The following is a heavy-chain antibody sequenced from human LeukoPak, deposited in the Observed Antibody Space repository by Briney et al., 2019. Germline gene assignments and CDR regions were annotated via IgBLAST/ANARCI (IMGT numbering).Heavy chain of an antibody. Sequence: PGRSLRLSCAASGLTVSSYMSWVRQAPGKGLQWVSVIYSGGSIYYADSVKGRFTISRDKSKNTLYLQMNSLRAEDTAVYYCARPPYGGVDYWGQGTLVTVSS. CDR3: ARPPYGGVDY. J-gene: IGHJ4*02. CDR2: IYSGGSI. V-gene: IGHV3-66*04. CDR1: GLTVSSY. D-gene: IGHD4-23*01.